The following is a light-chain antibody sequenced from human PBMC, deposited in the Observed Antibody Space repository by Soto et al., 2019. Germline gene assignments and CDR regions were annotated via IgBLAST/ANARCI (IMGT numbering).Light chain of an antibody. CDR1: QSLNSN. CDR2: GAS. CDR3: QQYNMWPWT. J-gene: IGKJ1*01. V-gene: IGKV3-15*01. Sequence: DTIMKLSPVILSVYNGERATVSCRASQSLNSNLAWYQQKPGQAPRLLIIGASERVTTIPARFSGSGSGTEFTLSICCLQSDDFAVYYCQQYNMWPWTFGEGAKVDVK.